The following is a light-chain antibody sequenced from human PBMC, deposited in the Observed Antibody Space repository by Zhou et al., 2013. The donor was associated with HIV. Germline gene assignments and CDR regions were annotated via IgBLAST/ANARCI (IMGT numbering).Light chain of an antibody. V-gene: IGKV1-17*01. J-gene: IGKJ1*01. Sequence: DIQMTQSPSSVSASVGDRVTITCQASQDISKYLNWYQQKPGKAPKRLIYSASSLQSGVPSRFSGSGSGTEFTLTISSLQLEDFATYYCLQHNSLPQTFGQGTKVEIK. CDR2: SAS. CDR1: QDISKY. CDR3: LQHNSLPQT.